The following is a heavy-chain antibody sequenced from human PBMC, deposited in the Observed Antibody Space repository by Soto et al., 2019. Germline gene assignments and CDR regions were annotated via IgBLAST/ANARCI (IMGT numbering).Heavy chain of an antibody. V-gene: IGHV1-69*01. Sequence: VQLMQSGAEVKKPGSSVKVSCKASGGTFSSHSINWVRQAPGQGLEWMGGISTLFGTSNYAQNVQGRVTITADQSTSAAYMELNSLTSDDTAVYYCAREVGYGDFSAALLDWGQGTLVTVSS. CDR3: AREVGYGDFSAALLD. CDR2: ISTLFGTS. CDR1: GGTFSSHS. J-gene: IGHJ4*02. D-gene: IGHD2-21*02.